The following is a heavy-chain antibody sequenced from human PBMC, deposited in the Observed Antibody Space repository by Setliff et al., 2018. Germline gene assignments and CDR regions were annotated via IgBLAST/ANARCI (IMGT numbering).Heavy chain of an antibody. V-gene: IGHV4-39*07. Sequence: PSETLSLTCTVSGDTISISDYYWGWIRQPPGKGLEWIGTIFYTGSTYYSPSLKSRVTISIDTTEDQFSLKLISMTAAATPGYYCASGLNIAARLLDSWGQGTLVTVSS. CDR2: IFYTGST. D-gene: IGHD6-6*01. CDR3: ASGLNIAARLLDS. J-gene: IGHJ4*02. CDR1: GDTISISDYY.